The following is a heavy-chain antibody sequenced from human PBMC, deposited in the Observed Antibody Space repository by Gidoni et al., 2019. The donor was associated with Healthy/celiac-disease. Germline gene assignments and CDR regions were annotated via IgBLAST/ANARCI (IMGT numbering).Heavy chain of an antibody. V-gene: IGHV4-34*01. CDR2: INHSGST. D-gene: IGHD2-15*01. CDR3: AGNRLRNFDY. CDR1: GGSFSGYY. Sequence: QVQLQQWGAGLLKPSETLSLTCAVYGGSFSGYYWSWIRQPPGKGLEWIGEINHSGSTNYNPSLKIRVTISVDTSKNQFSLKLSSVTAADTAVYYCAGNRLRNFDYWGQGTLVTVSS. J-gene: IGHJ4*02.